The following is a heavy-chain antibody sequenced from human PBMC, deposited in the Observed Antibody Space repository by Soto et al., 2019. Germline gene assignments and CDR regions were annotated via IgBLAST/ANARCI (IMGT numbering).Heavy chain of an antibody. V-gene: IGHV4-59*08. J-gene: IGHJ2*01. CDR1: GDYISSHY. Sequence: QVKLQESGPGLVKPSETLSLTCTVSGDYISSHYWSWIRRPPGKGLEWIGYVYHSGKTDSKPSLKSRVTISMDTSKNQISLSLTSVTAADTAMYYCARPKGIAPAVWYFDLWGRGTLVTVSS. CDR3: ARPKGIAPAVWYFDL. D-gene: IGHD6-13*01. CDR2: VYHSGKT.